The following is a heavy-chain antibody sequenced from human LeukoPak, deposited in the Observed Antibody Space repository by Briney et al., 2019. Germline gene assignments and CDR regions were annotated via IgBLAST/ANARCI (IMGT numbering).Heavy chain of an antibody. CDR2: IIPIFDTA. CDR3: AGERDDYEGGFDP. J-gene: IGHJ5*02. V-gene: IGHV1-69*13. CDR1: GGTFSSYA. Sequence: GASVKVSCKASGGTFSSYAISWVRQAPGQGLEWMGGIIPIFDTANYAQKFQGRVTITADESTSTAYMELSSLRSEDTAVYYCAGERDDYEGGFDPWGQGTLVTVSS. D-gene: IGHD4-17*01.